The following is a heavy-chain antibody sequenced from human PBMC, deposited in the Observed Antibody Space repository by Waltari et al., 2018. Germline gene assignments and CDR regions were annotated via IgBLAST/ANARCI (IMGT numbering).Heavy chain of an antibody. CDR2: INSDETMT. D-gene: IGHD1-1*01. Sequence: EEKVVESGGGLVQPGESLSLSCVASGFTFGNSRFHWVCQPPGKGLVWVAGINSDETMTSYADSVKGRFTISRDNAKKTLYLQMNRLRAEDTAVYYCARVAQRTYRSPVPGRDYYYGMDVWGQGTTVTVSS. V-gene: IGHV3-74*01. CDR3: ARVAQRTYRSPVPGRDYYYGMDV. CDR1: GFTFGNSR. J-gene: IGHJ6*02.